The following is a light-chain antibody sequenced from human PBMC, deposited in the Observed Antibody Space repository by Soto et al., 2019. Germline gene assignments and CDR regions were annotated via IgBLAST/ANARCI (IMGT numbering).Light chain of an antibody. Sequence: EIVLTQSPGTLSLSPGERATLSCRASQSVSSYLAWYQQKPGQAPRLLIYGASSRATGIPDRFSGSGSGTDFTLTISRLEPEAFAVYYLQPYASFFRTFGQRPKVDIK. CDR2: GAS. J-gene: IGKJ1*01. CDR1: QSVSSY. V-gene: IGKV3-20*01. CDR3: QPYASFFRT.